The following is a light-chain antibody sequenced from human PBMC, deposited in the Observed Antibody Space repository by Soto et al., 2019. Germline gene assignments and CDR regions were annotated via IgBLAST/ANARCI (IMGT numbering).Light chain of an antibody. CDR2: GAL. V-gene: IGKV3D-20*01. CDR3: QQYNNWPPT. CDR1: QSVSSSY. Sequence: EIVLTQSPATLSLSPGDRATLSYGASQSVSSSYLAWFQQKPGLAPRLLIYGALSRATGISDRFSGSGSGTEFTLTISSLQSEEFAVYYCQQYNNWPPTFGQGTRLEIK. J-gene: IGKJ5*01.